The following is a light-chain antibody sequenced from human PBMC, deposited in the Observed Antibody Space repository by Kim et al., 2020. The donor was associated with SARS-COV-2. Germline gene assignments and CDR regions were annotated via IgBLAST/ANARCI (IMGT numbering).Light chain of an antibody. V-gene: IGKV1-5*03. CDR3: QQYNDYSAT. CDR1: QTISSR. CDR2: EAS. Sequence: SASVGDSVTMTCRASQTISSRMAWYQQKPGKVPTLLIYEASTLESGVQSRFSGSRSGTEFTLTISSLQPDDFATYYCQQYNDYSATFGQGTKLEI. J-gene: IGKJ2*01.